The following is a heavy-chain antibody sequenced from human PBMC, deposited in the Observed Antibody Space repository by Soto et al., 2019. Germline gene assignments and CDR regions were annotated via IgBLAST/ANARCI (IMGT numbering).Heavy chain of an antibody. V-gene: IGHV3-23*01. CDR2: ISGSGGGT. D-gene: IGHD2-15*01. Sequence: EVPLLESGGGLVQPGGSLRLSCAASGFTFSSYAMTWVRQAPGKGLEWVSAISGSGGGTYYADSVKGRFTISRDNSKNTLYLQLNSLRAEDTAVYYCAKDAGYCSGGNCYSYHDAFGIWGQGTLVTVSS. CDR1: GFTFSSYA. J-gene: IGHJ3*02. CDR3: AKDAGYCSGGNCYSYHDAFGI.